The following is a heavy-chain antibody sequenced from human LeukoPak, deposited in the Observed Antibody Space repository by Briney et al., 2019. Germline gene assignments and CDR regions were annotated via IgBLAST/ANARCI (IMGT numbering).Heavy chain of an antibody. CDR3: ARRTTYFGWRPSESPSCFDY. J-gene: IGHJ4*02. V-gene: IGHV4-34*01. Sequence: SETLSLTCAVYGGSFSGHYWSWIRQPPGKGLEWIGEINHSGSTNYNPSLKSRVTISVDTSKNQFSLKLSSVTAADTAVYYCARRTTYFGWRPSESPSCFDYWGQGTLVTVSS. CDR1: GGSFSGHY. CDR2: INHSGST. D-gene: IGHD3-9*01.